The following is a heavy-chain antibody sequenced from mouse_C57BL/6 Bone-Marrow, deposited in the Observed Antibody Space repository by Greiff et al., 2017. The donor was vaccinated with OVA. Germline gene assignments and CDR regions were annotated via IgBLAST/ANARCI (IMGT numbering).Heavy chain of an antibody. D-gene: IGHD1-1*01. CDR3: ARERGNGSSAWFAY. Sequence: EVQVVESGGGLVKPGGSLKLSCAASGFTFSSYAMSWVRQTPEKRLEWVATISDGGSYTYYPDNVKGRFTISRDNAKNNLYLQMSHLKSEDTAMYYCARERGNGSSAWFAYWGQGTLVTVSA. J-gene: IGHJ3*01. CDR1: GFTFSSYA. V-gene: IGHV5-4*01. CDR2: ISDGGSYT.